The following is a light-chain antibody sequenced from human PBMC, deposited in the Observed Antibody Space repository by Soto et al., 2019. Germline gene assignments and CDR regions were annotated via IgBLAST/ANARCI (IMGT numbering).Light chain of an antibody. CDR1: QSVSSSS. CDR2: GTS. Sequence: IVMTQSPAILSVSPGERATLSCRASQSVSSSSLAWYQQRPGQAPRLLIYGTSSRATGIPDRFSGSGSGTDFTLTISRLEPEDFAVYFCQRYGSSPLITFGQGTRLEIK. V-gene: IGKV3-20*01. CDR3: QRYGSSPLIT. J-gene: IGKJ5*01.